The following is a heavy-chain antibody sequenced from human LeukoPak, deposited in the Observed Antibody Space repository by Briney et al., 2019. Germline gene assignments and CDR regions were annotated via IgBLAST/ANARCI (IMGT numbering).Heavy chain of an antibody. CDR1: GFTFSSYS. CDR3: ARDSSWSFAY. CDR2: IISTANAI. J-gene: IGHJ4*02. D-gene: IGHD3-10*01. V-gene: IGHV3-48*01. Sequence: GGSLRLSCAASGFTFSSYSMNWVRQAPGKGLEWISYIISTANAIYYADSVKGRFTISRDNAKNSVYLQMNSLRAEDTAVYYCARDSSWSFAYWGQGTLVTVSS.